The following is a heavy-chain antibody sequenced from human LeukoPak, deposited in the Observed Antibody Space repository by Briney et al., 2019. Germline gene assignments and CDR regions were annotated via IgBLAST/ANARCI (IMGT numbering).Heavy chain of an antibody. CDR2: ITGSGGNT. V-gene: IGHV3-23*01. D-gene: IGHD3-9*01. J-gene: IGHJ4*02. CDR3: AKWGDYDVLTGYYVSDY. CDR1: GFTFSNYA. Sequence: GASLRLSCAASGFTFSNYAMSWVRQAPGKGLEWVSAITGSGGNTYYADSVKGRFTISRDNSKNTVFLQMNSLGAEDTAVYYCAKWGDYDVLTGYYVSDYWGEGALVTVSS.